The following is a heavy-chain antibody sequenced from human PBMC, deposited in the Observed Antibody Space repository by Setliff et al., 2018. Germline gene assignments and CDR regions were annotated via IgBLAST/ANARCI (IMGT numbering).Heavy chain of an antibody. D-gene: IGHD3-22*01. CDR3: ARGGWYSSSWYWYYDSSGYYLFDY. CDR1: GGSISDYY. J-gene: IGHJ4*02. V-gene: IGHV4-34*01. CDR2: INHSGSS. Sequence: PSETLSLTCGGYGGSISDYYWSWIRQLPGKGLEWIGEINHSGSSNYNPSLKSRVTISVDTSKNQFSLKLSSVTAADTAVYYCARGGWYSSSWYWYYDSSGYYLFDYWGQGTLVTVSS.